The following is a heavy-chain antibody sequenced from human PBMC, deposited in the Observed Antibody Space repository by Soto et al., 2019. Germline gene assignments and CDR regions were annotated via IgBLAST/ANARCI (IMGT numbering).Heavy chain of an antibody. D-gene: IGHD2-15*01. CDR2: IYYSGST. V-gene: IGHV4-39*01. Sequence: PSGTLSLTCTVSGGSISSSSYYWGWIRQPPGKGLEWIGSIYYSGSTYYNPSLKSRVTISVDTSKNQFSLKLSSVTAADTAVYYCARRLPGGYCSGGSCYSYYYYGMDVWGQGTTVTVSS. CDR3: ARRLPGGYCSGGSCYSYYYYGMDV. J-gene: IGHJ6*02. CDR1: GGSISSSSYY.